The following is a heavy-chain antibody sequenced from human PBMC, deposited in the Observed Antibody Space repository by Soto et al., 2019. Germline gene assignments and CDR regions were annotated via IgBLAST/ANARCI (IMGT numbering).Heavy chain of an antibody. V-gene: IGHV4-38-2*01. D-gene: IGHD3-10*01. CDR1: GYSISSGYY. Sequence: PSETLSLTCAVSGYSISSGYYWGWIRQPPGKGLEWIGSIYHSGSTYYNPSLKSRVTISVDTSKNQFSLKLSSVTAADTAVYYCARGGGFDSFDYWGQGILVTVSS. J-gene: IGHJ4*02. CDR2: IYHSGST. CDR3: ARGGGFDSFDY.